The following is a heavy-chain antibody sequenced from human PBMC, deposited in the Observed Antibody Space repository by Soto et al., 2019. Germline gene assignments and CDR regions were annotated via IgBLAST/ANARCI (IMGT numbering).Heavy chain of an antibody. CDR2: IRKKGNSYTT. Sequence: PGGSLRLSCAASGFTFSAHYMDWVRQAPGKGLEWVGRIRKKGNSYTTEYAASVKGRFTISRDDSKNSLYLQMNSLKTDDTAVYYCARVSCSPSCYFDNWGQGTLVTVSS. V-gene: IGHV3-72*01. J-gene: IGHJ4*02. D-gene: IGHD2-2*01. CDR3: ARVSCSPSCYFDN. CDR1: GFTFSAHY.